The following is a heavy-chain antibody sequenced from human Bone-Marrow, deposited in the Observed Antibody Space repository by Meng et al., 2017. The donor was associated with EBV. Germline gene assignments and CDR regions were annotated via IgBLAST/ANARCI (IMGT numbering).Heavy chain of an antibody. J-gene: IGHJ5*02. D-gene: IGHD2-2*01. V-gene: IGHV4-39*01. CDR3: ARHFREYQLVKAFDH. CDR2: IHYSGST. Sequence: QLQLQESGPGLVKPSETLSLTCPVSGDSITTGSYYWGWIRQPPGKGLEWIGSIHYSGSTYFNPSLKSRVTLSVDTSKNQFSLKLISVTAADTAVYYCARHFREYQLVKAFDHWGQGTLVTVSS. CDR1: GDSITTGSYY.